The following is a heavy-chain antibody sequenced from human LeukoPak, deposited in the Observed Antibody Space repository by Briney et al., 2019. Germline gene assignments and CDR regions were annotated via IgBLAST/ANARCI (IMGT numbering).Heavy chain of an antibody. CDR3: ARGIAARPGY. CDR1: GFTFSSYS. CDR2: ISSSSSYI. V-gene: IGHV3-21*01. Sequence: GGSLRLSCAASGFTFSSYSMNWVRQAPGKGLEWVSSISSSSSYIYYTDSVKGRFTISRDNAKNSLYLQMNSLRAEDTAVYYCARGIAARPGYWGQGTLVTVSS. J-gene: IGHJ4*02. D-gene: IGHD6-6*01.